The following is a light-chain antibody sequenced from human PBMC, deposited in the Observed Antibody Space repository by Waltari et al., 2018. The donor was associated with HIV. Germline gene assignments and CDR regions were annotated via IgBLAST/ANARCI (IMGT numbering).Light chain of an antibody. Sequence: QSALTQPPSASASPGQSVTISCTGTSSDVGGYNYVSWYQQHPGKAPKLMLYEVSKRPSGVPDRFSGSKSGNTASLTVSGLQAEDEADYYCSSYAGSSNVVFGGGTKLTVL. J-gene: IGLJ2*01. CDR1: SSDVGGYNY. CDR3: SSYAGSSNVV. CDR2: EVS. V-gene: IGLV2-8*01.